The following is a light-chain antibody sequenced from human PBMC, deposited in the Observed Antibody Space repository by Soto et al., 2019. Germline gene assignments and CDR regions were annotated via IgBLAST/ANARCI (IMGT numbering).Light chain of an antibody. CDR2: SAS. Sequence: EIVMTQSAATLSMSPGERATLSCRASQSVSSSLAWYQQNPGQAPRLLIYSASSRATGIPDRFSGSGSGTDFNLTITRLEPEDFAVYYCQQYGSSPQWTFGQGTKVDIK. CDR3: QQYGSSPQWT. V-gene: IGKV3-20*01. CDR1: QSVSSS. J-gene: IGKJ1*01.